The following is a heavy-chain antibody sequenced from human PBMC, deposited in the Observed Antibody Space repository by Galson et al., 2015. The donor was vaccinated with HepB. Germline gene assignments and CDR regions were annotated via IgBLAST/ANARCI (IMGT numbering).Heavy chain of an antibody. CDR2: ISGSGGST. Sequence: SLRLSCAASGFTFSSYAMSWVRQAPGKGLEWVSAISGSGGSTYYADSVKGRFTISRDNSKNTLYLQMNSLRAEDTAVYYCAKDPGGWYVLSRAYWYFDLWGRGTLVTVSS. D-gene: IGHD6-19*01. V-gene: IGHV3-23*01. J-gene: IGHJ2*01. CDR3: AKDPGGWYVLSRAYWYFDL. CDR1: GFTFSSYA.